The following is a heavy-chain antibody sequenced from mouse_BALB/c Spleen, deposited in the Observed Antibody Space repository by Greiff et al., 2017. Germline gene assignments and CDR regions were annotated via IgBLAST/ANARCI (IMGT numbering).Heavy chain of an antibody. D-gene: IGHD2-14*01. J-gene: IGHJ1*01. Sequence: QVQLQQSGAELVRPGTSVKVSCKASGYSFTNYLLEWVKQRPGQGLEWIGVINPGSGGTNYNEKFKGKATLTADKSSSTAYMQLSSLTSYNSAVYFCARGYRYDEDWYFDVWGAGSTVTFAS. CDR2: INPGSGGT. V-gene: IGHV1-54*01. CDR1: GYSFTNYL. CDR3: ARGYRYDEDWYFDV.